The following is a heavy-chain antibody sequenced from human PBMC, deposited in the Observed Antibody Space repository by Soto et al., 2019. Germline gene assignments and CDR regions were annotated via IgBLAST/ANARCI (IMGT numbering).Heavy chain of an antibody. CDR2: VWHDGEKR. V-gene: IGHV3-33*01. J-gene: IGHJ5*02. CDR3: VRDWAFYYDNGHLNWFGP. CDR1: GFNFHSHA. Sequence: QVQLVESGGGVVQPGRSLRLSCAVSGFNFHSHAMHWVRQAPGKGLEWVAGVWHDGEKRQYADSVKGRFTIYRDNSNNTLFLQMHGLTAEDTAIYYCVRDWAFYYDNGHLNWFGPWGQGTLVTVSS. D-gene: IGHD3-16*01.